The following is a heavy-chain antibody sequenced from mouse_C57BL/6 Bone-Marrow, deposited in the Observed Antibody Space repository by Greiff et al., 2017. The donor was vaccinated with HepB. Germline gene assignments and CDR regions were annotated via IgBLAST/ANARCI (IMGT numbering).Heavy chain of an antibody. V-gene: IGHV2-4*01. D-gene: IGHD1-1*01. CDR1: GFSLTSYG. J-gene: IGHJ1*03. CDR2: IWSGGST. CDR3: AKKGDGSSPWYFDV. Sequence: VQRVESGPGLVQPSQSLSITCTVSGFSLTSYGVHWVRQPPGKGLEWLGVIWSGGSTDYNAAFISRLSISKDNSKSQVFFKMNSLQADDTAIYYCAKKGDGSSPWYFDVWGTGTTVTVSS.